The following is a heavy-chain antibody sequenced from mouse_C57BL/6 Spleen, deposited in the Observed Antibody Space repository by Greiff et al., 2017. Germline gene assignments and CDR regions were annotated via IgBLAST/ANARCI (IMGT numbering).Heavy chain of an antibody. CDR3: AVTTVVARGGFDY. Sequence: QVQLQQSGAELVKPGASVKLSCKASGYTFTSYWMQWVKQRPGQGLEWIGEIDPADSYTNYNQKFKGKATLTVDTYSSTAYMQLSSLTSEDSAVYYCAVTTVVARGGFDYWGQGTTLTVSS. V-gene: IGHV1-50*01. CDR1: GYTFTSYW. CDR2: IDPADSYT. D-gene: IGHD1-1*01. J-gene: IGHJ2*01.